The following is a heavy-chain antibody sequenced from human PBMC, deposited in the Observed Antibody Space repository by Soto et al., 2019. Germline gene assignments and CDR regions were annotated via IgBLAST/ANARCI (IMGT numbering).Heavy chain of an antibody. CDR1: GFTFSSYA. CDR2: TSGSGGST. D-gene: IGHD3-3*01. V-gene: IGHV3-23*01. CDR3: ATDKSPDDDFWSSSNWFYT. J-gene: IGHJ5*02. Sequence: VSLRRSCAASGFTFSSYAMSWVRQAPREGLEWVSATSGSGGSTYYADSVKGRFTISRDNSKNTLYLQMNSLRAEDTAVYYSATDKSPDDDFWSSSNWFYTWGQGTMFSV.